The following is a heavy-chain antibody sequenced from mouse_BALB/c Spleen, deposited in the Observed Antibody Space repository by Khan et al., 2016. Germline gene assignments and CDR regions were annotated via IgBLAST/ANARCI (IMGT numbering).Heavy chain of an antibody. Sequence: EVELVESGGGLVQPGGSRKLSCAASGFTFSCFGMHWVRQTPEKGLEWVAYISSGSSTIYYADTLKGRVTIFRDNPKNALLLQMTSLRSEDTAMYYCARGDYWGQGPTLTVSS. V-gene: IGHV5-17*02. CDR2: ISSGSSTI. CDR1: GFTFSCFG. J-gene: IGHJ2*01. CDR3: ARGDY.